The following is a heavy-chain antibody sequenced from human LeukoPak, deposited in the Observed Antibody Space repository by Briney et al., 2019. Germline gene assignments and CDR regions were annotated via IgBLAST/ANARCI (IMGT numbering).Heavy chain of an antibody. CDR3: ARTTMTDYFDY. Sequence: SETLSLTCTVSGGSISSGDYYWSWIRQPPGKGLEWIGYIYYSGSTYYNPSLKSRVTISVDTSKNQFSLKLSSVTAADTAEYYCARTTMTDYFDYWGQGTLVTVSS. V-gene: IGHV4-30-4*01. D-gene: IGHD4-17*01. J-gene: IGHJ4*02. CDR2: IYYSGST. CDR1: GGSISSGDYY.